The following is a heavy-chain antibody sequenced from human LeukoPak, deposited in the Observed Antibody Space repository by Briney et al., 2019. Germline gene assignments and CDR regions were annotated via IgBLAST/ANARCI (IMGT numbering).Heavy chain of an antibody. CDR3: ARGAYYDILTGYYEGHWFDP. J-gene: IGHJ5*02. Sequence: ASVKVSCKASGYTFTGYYMHWVRQAPGQGLEWMGWINPNSGGTNYAQKIQGRVTMTRDTSISTAYMELSRLRSDDTAVYYCARGAYYDILTGYYEGHWFDPWGQGTLVTVSS. CDR2: INPNSGGT. D-gene: IGHD3-9*01. V-gene: IGHV1-2*02. CDR1: GYTFTGYY.